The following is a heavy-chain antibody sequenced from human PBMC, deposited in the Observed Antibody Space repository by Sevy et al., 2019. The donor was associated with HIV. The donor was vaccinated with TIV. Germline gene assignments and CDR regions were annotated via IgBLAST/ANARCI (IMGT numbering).Heavy chain of an antibody. V-gene: IGHV3-7*01. J-gene: IGHJ3*02. D-gene: IGHD1-7*01. CDR1: GFTFSSYW. CDR2: IKQDGSEK. CDR3: AREGGWNYDGDAFDI. Sequence: GGSLRLPCAASGFTFSSYWMSWVRQAPGKGLEWVANIKQDGSEKYYVDSVKGRFTISRDNAKNSLYLQMNSLRAEDTAVYYCAREGGWNYDGDAFDIWGQGTMVTVSS.